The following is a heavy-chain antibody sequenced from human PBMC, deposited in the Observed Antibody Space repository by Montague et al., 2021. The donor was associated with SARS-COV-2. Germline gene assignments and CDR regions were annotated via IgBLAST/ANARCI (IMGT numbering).Heavy chain of an antibody. CDR1: GFTFSSYW. Sequence: SLRLSCAASGFTFSSYWMSWVRQAPGKGLEWVANIKEYGSEKYYADSVKGRFTISRDNAKNSLYLQMNSLRVEDTAVYYCAIYLGGYRSGVSCYFAYWGQGTLVTVSS. J-gene: IGHJ4*02. V-gene: IGHV3-7*03. D-gene: IGHD2-15*01. CDR3: AIYLGGYRSGVSCYFAY. CDR2: IKEYGSEK.